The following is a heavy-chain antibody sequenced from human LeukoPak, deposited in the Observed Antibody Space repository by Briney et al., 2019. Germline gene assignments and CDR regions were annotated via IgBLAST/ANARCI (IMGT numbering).Heavy chain of an antibody. CDR1: GGSISSGGYY. Sequence: PSETLSLTCTVSGGSISSGGYYWSWIRQPPGKGLEWIGYIYHSGSTYYNPSLKSRVTISVDRSKNQFSLKLSSVTAADTAVYYCARDRVDTAMGIAVAGTVDYWGQGTLVTVSS. CDR3: ARDRVDTAMGIAVAGTVDY. V-gene: IGHV4-30-2*01. CDR2: IYHSGST. J-gene: IGHJ4*02. D-gene: IGHD6-19*01.